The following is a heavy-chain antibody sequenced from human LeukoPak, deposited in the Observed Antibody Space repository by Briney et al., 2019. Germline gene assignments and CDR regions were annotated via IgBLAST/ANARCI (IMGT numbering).Heavy chain of an antibody. D-gene: IGHD3-10*01. CDR1: GFIFSRYG. V-gene: IGHV3-23*01. CDR3: AKGSMVRGVIYYMDV. Sequence: GGSLRLSCAASGFIFSRYGMSWVRQAPGKELEWVSAISGSGGTTYYADSVKGRFTISRDNSKNTLYLQMNSLRAEDTAVYYCAKGSMVRGVIYYMDVWGKGTTVTISS. CDR2: ISGSGGTT. J-gene: IGHJ6*03.